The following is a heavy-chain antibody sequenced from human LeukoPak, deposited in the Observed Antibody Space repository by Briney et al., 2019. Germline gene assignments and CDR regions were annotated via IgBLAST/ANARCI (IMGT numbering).Heavy chain of an antibody. D-gene: IGHD3-16*01. CDR1: GYTFTSYA. V-gene: IGHV1-3*01. CDR3: ARTRFGYYYYYDMDV. CDR2: INAGNGDT. Sequence: GASVKVSCKTSGYTFTSYAMHWVRQAPRQRLEWMGWINAGNGDTKYSQKFQGRVTITRDTSASTVYMELSSLRSEDTAIFYCARTRFGYYYYYDMDVWGQGTTVTVSS. J-gene: IGHJ6*02.